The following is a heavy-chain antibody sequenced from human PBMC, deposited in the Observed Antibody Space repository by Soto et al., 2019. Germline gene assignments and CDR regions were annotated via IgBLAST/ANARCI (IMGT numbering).Heavy chain of an antibody. CDR2: INAGNGNT. V-gene: IGHV1-3*01. CDR1: GSTFTSYA. J-gene: IGHJ3*02. CDR3: AMTQRWLRGAFDI. D-gene: IGHD5-18*01. Sequence: QVQLVQSGAEVKKPGASVKVSCKASGSTFTSYAIHWVRQAPGQRLEWMGWINAGNGNTKYSQNLQGRVTITRDTSASTAYMEVSSLRSEDTAVYYCAMTQRWLRGAFDIWGQGTMVTVS.